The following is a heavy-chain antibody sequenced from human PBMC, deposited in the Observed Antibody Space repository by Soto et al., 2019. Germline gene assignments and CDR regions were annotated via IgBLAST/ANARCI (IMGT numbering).Heavy chain of an antibody. Sequence: SETLSLTCTVSGDSIGSGAYYWSWIRQHPGKGLEWIGYIYYSGSTYYNPSLKSRVTISVDTSKTQFSPKLSSVTAADTAVYSFARSGSGRICGVLIFEAFEMWGQGTMVTVSS. CDR3: ARSGSGRICGVLIFEAFEM. V-gene: IGHV4-31*03. D-gene: IGHD3-3*01. CDR1: GDSIGSGAYY. J-gene: IGHJ3*02. CDR2: IYYSGST.